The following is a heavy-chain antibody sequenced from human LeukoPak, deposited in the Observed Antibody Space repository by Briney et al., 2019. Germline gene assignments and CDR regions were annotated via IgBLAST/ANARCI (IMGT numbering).Heavy chain of an antibody. CDR1: GFTFSSYS. V-gene: IGHV3-48*01. CDR3: ARDGSSSWYEGWLDY. Sequence: AGGSLRLSCAASGFTFSSYSMNWVRQAPGKGLEWVSYISSSSSTIYYADSVKGRFTISRDDAKNSLYLQMNSLRAEDTAVYYCARDGSSSWYEGWLDYWGQGTLVTVSS. D-gene: IGHD6-13*01. J-gene: IGHJ4*02. CDR2: ISSSSSTI.